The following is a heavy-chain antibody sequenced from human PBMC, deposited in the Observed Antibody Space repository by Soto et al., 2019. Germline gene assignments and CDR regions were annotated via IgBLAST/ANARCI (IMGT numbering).Heavy chain of an antibody. CDR3: ARQFYYDFGSGYPMDV. CDR1: GYSFTSHW. D-gene: IGHD3-3*01. J-gene: IGHJ6*02. Sequence: GESLKISCKGSGYSFTSHWIGWVRQMPGKGLEWMGIIYPGDSDTRYSPSSQGQVTISADKSISTAYLQWSSLKASDTAMYYCARQFYYDFGSGYPMDVWGQGTTVTVSS. V-gene: IGHV5-51*01. CDR2: IYPGDSDT.